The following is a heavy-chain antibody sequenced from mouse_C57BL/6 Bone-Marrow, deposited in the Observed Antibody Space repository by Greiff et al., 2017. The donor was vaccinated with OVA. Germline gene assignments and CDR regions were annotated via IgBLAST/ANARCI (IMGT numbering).Heavy chain of an antibody. D-gene: IGHD6-1*01. CDR3: ARDKGSHWYFDV. Sequence: EVQLVESGPGLVKPSQSLSLTCSVTGYSITSGYYWNWIRQFPGNKLEWMGYISYDGSNNYNPYLKNRISITGDTSKNQFFLKLNSVTTEDTATYYCARDKGSHWYFDVWGTGTTVTVSS. CDR1: GYSITSGYY. J-gene: IGHJ1*03. V-gene: IGHV3-6*01. CDR2: ISYDGSN.